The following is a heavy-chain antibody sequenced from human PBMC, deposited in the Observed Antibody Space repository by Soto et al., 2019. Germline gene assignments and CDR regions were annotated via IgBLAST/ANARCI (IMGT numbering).Heavy chain of an antibody. D-gene: IGHD7-27*01. CDR3: ARDRTGDSDAFDI. CDR1: GFTFSSYA. CDR2: ISYDGSNK. Sequence: GGSLRLSCAASGFTFSSYAMHWVRQAPGKGLEWVAVISYDGSNKYYADSVKGRFTISRDNSKNTLYLQMNSLRAEDTAVYYCARDRTGDSDAFDIWGQGTMVTVSS. V-gene: IGHV3-30-3*01. J-gene: IGHJ3*02.